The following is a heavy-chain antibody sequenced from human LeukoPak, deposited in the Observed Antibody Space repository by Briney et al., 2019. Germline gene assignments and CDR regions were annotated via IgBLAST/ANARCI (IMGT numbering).Heavy chain of an antibody. CDR2: INPSGGST. Sequence: ASVKVSCKASGYTFTSYYVQWERQAPGQGLEWMGIINPSGGSTSYAQKFQGRVTMTRDTSTSTVYMELSSLRSEDTAVYYCARVGAADAFDIWGQGTMVTVSS. D-gene: IGHD3-10*01. J-gene: IGHJ3*02. CDR3: ARVGAADAFDI. CDR1: GYTFTSYY. V-gene: IGHV1-46*01.